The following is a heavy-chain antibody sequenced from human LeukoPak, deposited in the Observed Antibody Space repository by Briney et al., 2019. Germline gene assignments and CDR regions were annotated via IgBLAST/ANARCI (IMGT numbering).Heavy chain of an antibody. Sequence: SETLSLTCTVSGGSISSGGYYWSWIRQPPGKGLEWIGSIYYSGSTYYNPSLKSRVTISVDTSKNQFSLKLSSVTAADTAVYYCARVVVVPAAEDGAFDIWGQGTMVTVSS. CDR1: GGSISSGGYY. J-gene: IGHJ3*02. CDR2: IYYSGST. V-gene: IGHV4-39*07. CDR3: ARVVVVPAAEDGAFDI. D-gene: IGHD2-2*01.